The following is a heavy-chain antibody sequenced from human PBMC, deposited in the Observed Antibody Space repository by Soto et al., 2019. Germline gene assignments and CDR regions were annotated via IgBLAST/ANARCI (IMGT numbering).Heavy chain of an antibody. CDR1: GYTFTSYG. Sequence: ASVKVSCKASGYTFTSYGISWVRQAPGQGLEWMGWISAYNGNTNYAQKLQGRVTMTTDTSTSTAYMELRSLRSDDTAVYYCARVIAPAGRGTPRRSNYYSYYMDVWGKGTTVTVS. D-gene: IGHD6-13*01. V-gene: IGHV1-18*01. CDR3: ARVIAPAGRGTPRRSNYYSYYMDV. J-gene: IGHJ6*03. CDR2: ISAYNGNT.